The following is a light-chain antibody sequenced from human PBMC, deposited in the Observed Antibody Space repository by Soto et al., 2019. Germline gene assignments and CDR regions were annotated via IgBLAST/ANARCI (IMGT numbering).Light chain of an antibody. CDR1: VGGYNS. Sequence: QSALTQPASVSGSPGQSITISCVGGYNSVSWYQQHPGKAPKLMIYEVSNRPSGVSNRFSGSKSGITASLTISGLQAEDEADYYCCSYTTSNILDVVFGGGTKLTVL. V-gene: IGLV2-14*01. J-gene: IGLJ2*01. CDR2: EVS. CDR3: CSYTTSNILDVV.